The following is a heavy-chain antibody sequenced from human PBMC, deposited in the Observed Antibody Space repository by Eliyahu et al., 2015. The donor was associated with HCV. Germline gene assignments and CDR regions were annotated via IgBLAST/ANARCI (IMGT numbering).Heavy chain of an antibody. D-gene: IGHD6-19*01. CDR2: IPPSGDRT. Sequence: QVQVVQSGAEVRXPGASVKLSCRPSXHTFSGNYVHWVRQAPGQGLEXVGIIPPSGDRTTYAQKVQGRVTMTRDTSTSTVYMELHSLRSEDMAVYYCARDVGWAPGGPWGQGTLVTVSS. J-gene: IGHJ5*02. CDR1: XHTFSGNY. CDR3: ARDVGWAPGGP. V-gene: IGHV1-46*01.